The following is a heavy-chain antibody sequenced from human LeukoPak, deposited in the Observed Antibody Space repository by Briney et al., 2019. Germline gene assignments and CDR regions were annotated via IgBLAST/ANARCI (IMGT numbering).Heavy chain of an antibody. J-gene: IGHJ4*02. V-gene: IGHV4-34*01. Sequence: PETLSLTCAVYSWSFSGYYWSWIRQPPGKGLEWIGEINHSGSTNYNPSLESRVTISVDTSKNQFSPRLTSVTAADTAVYYCARQGDYTLALFDYWGQGSLVTVSS. CDR3: ARQGDYTLALFDY. CDR2: INHSGST. D-gene: IGHD4-17*01. CDR1: SWSFSGYY.